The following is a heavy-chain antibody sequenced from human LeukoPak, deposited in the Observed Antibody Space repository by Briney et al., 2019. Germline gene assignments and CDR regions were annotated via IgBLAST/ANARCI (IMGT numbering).Heavy chain of an antibody. CDR3: ARAGTGDAFDI. CDR1: GYTFTSYD. Sequence: EASVTVSCKASGYTFTSYDINWVRQAAGQGLEWMGWMNPNSGNTDYAQKFQGRVTITRNTSISTAYMELSSLRSEHTAVYYCARAGTGDAFDIWGQGTTVTVSS. J-gene: IGHJ3*02. CDR2: MNPNSGNT. V-gene: IGHV1-8*01.